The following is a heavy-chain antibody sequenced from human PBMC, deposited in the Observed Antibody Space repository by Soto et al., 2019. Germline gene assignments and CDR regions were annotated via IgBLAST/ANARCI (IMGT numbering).Heavy chain of an antibody. V-gene: IGHV3-7*01. CDR1: GFTVSSYC. D-gene: IGHD3-10*01. CDR3: ERDLWGGFDP. CDR2: IKQDGSEK. Sequence: XVSLSLSCAASGFTVSSYCVSWVRQAPGKGLEWVANIKQDGSEKYYVDSVKGRFTISRDNAKNSLYLQMNSLRAEDTAVYYCERDLWGGFDPWGQGTLVTVSS. J-gene: IGHJ5*02.